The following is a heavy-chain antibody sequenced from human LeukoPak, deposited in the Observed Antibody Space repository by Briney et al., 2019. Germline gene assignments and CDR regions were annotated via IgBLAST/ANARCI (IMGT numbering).Heavy chain of an antibody. CDR3: ATLLYGSGSYYRNSPFDY. CDR2: FDPEDGET. CDR1: GYTLTELS. Sequence: ASVKVSCKVSGYTLTELSMHWVRQAPGKGLEWMGGFDPEDGETIYAQKFQGRVTMTEDTSTDTAYMELSSLRSEDTAVYYCATLLYGSGSYYRNSPFDYWGQGTLVTVSS. J-gene: IGHJ4*02. V-gene: IGHV1-24*01. D-gene: IGHD3-10*01.